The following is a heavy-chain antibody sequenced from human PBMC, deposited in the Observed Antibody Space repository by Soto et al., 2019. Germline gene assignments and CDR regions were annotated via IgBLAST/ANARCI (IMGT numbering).Heavy chain of an antibody. Sequence: SGPTLVNPTQTLTLTCTFSGFSLSTSGVGVAWIRQPPGKALEWLALIYWDDGKRYSPSLKTRLNITKDTSKNQVVLILTNVDHVDTATYYCANRPAYDISTGYYPFDYWGQGSLVTVSS. D-gene: IGHD3-9*01. CDR1: GFSLSTSGVG. CDR3: ANRPAYDISTGYYPFDY. CDR2: IYWDDGK. V-gene: IGHV2-5*02. J-gene: IGHJ4*02.